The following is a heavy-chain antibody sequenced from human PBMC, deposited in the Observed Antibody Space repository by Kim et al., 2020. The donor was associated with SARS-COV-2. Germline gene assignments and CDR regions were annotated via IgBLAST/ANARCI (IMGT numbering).Heavy chain of an antibody. V-gene: IGHV3-30*04. CDR3: ARESGFYDILPGYYY. D-gene: IGHD3-9*01. CDR1: GFTFSSYA. Sequence: GGSLRLSCAASGFTFSSYAMHWVRQAPGKGLEWVAVISYDGSNKYYADSVKGRFTISRDNSKNTLYLQMNSLRAEDTAVYYCARESGFYDILPGYYYWGQGTLVTVSS. J-gene: IGHJ4*02. CDR2: ISYDGSNK.